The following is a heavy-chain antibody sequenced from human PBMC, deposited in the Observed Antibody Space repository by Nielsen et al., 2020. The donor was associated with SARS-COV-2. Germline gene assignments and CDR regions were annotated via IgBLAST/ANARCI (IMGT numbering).Heavy chain of an antibody. CDR3: ARDLYGSGQTWYYYGMDV. Sequence: SQTLSLTCAISGDSVSSNSAAWNWIRQSPSRGLEWLGRTYYRSKWYNDYAVSVKSRITINPDTSKNQFFLQLNSVTPEDTAVYYCARDLYGSGQTWYYYGMDVWGQGTTVTVSS. CDR2: TYYRSKWYN. J-gene: IGHJ6*02. CDR1: GDSVSSNSAA. D-gene: IGHD6-19*01. V-gene: IGHV6-1*01.